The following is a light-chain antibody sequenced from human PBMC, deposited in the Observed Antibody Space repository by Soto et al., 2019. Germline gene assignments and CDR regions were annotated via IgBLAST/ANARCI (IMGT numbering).Light chain of an antibody. CDR3: QQYDKWPPWA. CDR1: ESVSRS. V-gene: IGKV3-15*01. Sequence: EIVMTQSPATLSVSPGERATLSCRASESVSRSLAWYQQRPGQAPRLLIYGASTRATGIPARFSGSGSGTEFTLTISSLQSEDFAVYYCQQYDKWPPWAFGQGTKVEIK. CDR2: GAS. J-gene: IGKJ1*01.